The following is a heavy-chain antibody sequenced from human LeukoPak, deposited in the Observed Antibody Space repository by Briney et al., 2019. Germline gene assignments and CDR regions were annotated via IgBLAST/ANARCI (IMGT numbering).Heavy chain of an antibody. J-gene: IGHJ3*02. Sequence: PGGSLGLSCAASGFTFSSYAMSWVRQAPGKGLEWVSAISGSGGSTYYADSVEGRFTISRDNSKNTLYLQMNSLRAEDTAVYYCAKVIAMVVTPLDAFDIWGQGTMVTVSS. D-gene: IGHD4-23*01. CDR1: GFTFSSYA. CDR3: AKVIAMVVTPLDAFDI. V-gene: IGHV3-23*01. CDR2: ISGSGGST.